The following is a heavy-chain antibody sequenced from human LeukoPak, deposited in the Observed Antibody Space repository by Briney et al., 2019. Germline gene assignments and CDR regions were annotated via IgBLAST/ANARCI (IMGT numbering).Heavy chain of an antibody. V-gene: IGHV4-39*01. CDR3: ARREYYDFWSGVSGPFDP. CDR2: IYYSGST. CDR1: GGSISSSSYY. Sequence: SETLSLTCTVSGGSISSSSYYWGWIRQPPGKGLEWIGSIYYSGSTYYNPSLKSRVTISVDTSKNQFSLKLSSVTAADTAVYYCARREYYDFWSGVSGPFDPWGQGTLVTVSS. J-gene: IGHJ5*02. D-gene: IGHD3-3*01.